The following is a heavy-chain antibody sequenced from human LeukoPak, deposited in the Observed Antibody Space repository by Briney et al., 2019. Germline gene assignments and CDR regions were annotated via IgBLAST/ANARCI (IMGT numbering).Heavy chain of an antibody. D-gene: IGHD3-10*02. CDR3: AELGITMIGGV. CDR1: GFTFSNYN. CDR2: ISTSSSYI. V-gene: IGHV3-21*01. J-gene: IGHJ6*04. Sequence: GGSLRLSCAASGFTFSNYNMIWVRQAPGKGLEWVSSISTSSSYIYYADSVKGRFTISRDNAKKSLYLQMNSLRAEDTAVYYCAELGITMIGGVWGKGTTVTISS.